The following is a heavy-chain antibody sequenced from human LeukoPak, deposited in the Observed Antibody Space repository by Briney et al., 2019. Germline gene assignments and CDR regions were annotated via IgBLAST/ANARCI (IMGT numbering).Heavy chain of an antibody. CDR2: IKTKADGGTT. V-gene: IGHV3-15*01. Sequence: PGGYLRLSCAASGFTFGNAWMSWVRQAPGKGLEWVGRIKTKADGGTTDYAAPVKGRFTISRDDSKNTLYLQMNSLKAEDTAVYYCSTLGRVLRSLGWSDRNMEVWGEGTTVTVSS. D-gene: IGHD3-3*01. CDR3: STLGRVLRSLGWSDRNMEV. CDR1: GFTFGNAW. J-gene: IGHJ6*03.